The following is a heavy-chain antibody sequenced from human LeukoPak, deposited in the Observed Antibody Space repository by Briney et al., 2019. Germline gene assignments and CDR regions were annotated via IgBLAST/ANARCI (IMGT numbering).Heavy chain of an antibody. D-gene: IGHD1-14*01. V-gene: IGHV4-34*01. CDR2: ISHVGTT. CDR1: GGSFSSY. Sequence: SETLSLTCAVSGGSFSSYWGWMRRPPGKGLEWIGGISHVGTTTYNPSFKRRVIISVDTSKTQFSLRVTPVTAADTAVYYCAREPDRIRFDPWGQATLVTVSS. J-gene: IGHJ5*02. CDR3: AREPDRIRFDP.